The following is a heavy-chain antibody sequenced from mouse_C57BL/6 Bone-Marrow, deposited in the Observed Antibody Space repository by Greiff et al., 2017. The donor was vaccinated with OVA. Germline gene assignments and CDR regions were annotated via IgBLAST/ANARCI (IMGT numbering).Heavy chain of an antibody. Sequence: VKLMESGAELARPGASVKLSCKASGYTFTSYGISWVKQRTGQGLEWIGEIYPRSGNTYYNEKFKGKATLTADKSSSTAYMELRSLTSEDSAVYFCARGEGGSWFAYWGQGTLVTVSA. CDR3: ARGEGGSWFAY. CDR1: GYTFTSYG. CDR2: IYPRSGNT. V-gene: IGHV1-81*01. D-gene: IGHD3-2*02. J-gene: IGHJ3*01.